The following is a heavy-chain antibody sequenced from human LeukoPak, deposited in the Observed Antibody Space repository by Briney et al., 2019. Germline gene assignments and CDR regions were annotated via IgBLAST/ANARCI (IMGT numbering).Heavy chain of an antibody. CDR2: ISGSGGSM. D-gene: IGHD6-13*01. CDR1: GFXFSSYS. CDR3: AKGASSSAFDP. J-gene: IGHJ5*02. V-gene: IGHV3-23*01. Sequence: GGSLRLSCAASGFXFSSYSISWVRQAPGQGLEWVSSISGSGGSMSYTDSVMGRFTISRDNSKNTMYLQMSSLRADDTAVYYCAKGASSSAFDPWGPGTLVTVSS.